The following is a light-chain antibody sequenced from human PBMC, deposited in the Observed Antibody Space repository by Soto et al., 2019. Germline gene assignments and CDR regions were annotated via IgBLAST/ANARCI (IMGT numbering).Light chain of an antibody. CDR3: QQYYNTPLP. CDR2: WAS. Sequence: DIVMTQSPDSLAVSLGERATINCKSSQSVLNSSNNKNYLAWYQQKPGQPPKLLIYWASTRESGVPDRFGGSGSGTDFTLTISSLQAEDVSVYYCQQYYNTPLPFGGGTKVEIK. V-gene: IGKV4-1*01. CDR1: QSVLNSSNNKNY. J-gene: IGKJ4*01.